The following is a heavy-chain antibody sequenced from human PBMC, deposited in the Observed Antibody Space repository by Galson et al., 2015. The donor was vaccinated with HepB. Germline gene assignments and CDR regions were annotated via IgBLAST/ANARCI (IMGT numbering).Heavy chain of an antibody. V-gene: IGHV1-24*01. CDR2: FDPEDGET. CDR3: ATANKLLWFGELAGGMDV. J-gene: IGHJ6*02. D-gene: IGHD3-10*01. Sequence: SVKVSCKVSGYTLTELSMHWVRQAPGKGLEWMGGFDPEDGETIYAQKFQGRVTMTEDTSTDTAYMELSSLRSEDTAVYYCATANKLLWFGELAGGMDVWGQGTTVTVSS. CDR1: GYTLTELS.